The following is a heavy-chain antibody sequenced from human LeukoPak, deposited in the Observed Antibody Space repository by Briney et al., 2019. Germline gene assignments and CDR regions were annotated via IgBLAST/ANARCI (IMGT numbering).Heavy chain of an antibody. D-gene: IGHD3-3*01. Sequence: PSETLSLTCTVSGGSISSGGYYWSWIRQPPGKGLEWIGEINHSGSTNYNPSLKSRVTISVDTSKNQFSLKLSSVTAADTAVYYCARVIDFWSGYYTHYYYGMDVWGQGTTVTVSS. CDR2: INHSGST. V-gene: IGHV4-39*07. J-gene: IGHJ6*02. CDR1: GGSISSGGYY. CDR3: ARVIDFWSGYYTHYYYGMDV.